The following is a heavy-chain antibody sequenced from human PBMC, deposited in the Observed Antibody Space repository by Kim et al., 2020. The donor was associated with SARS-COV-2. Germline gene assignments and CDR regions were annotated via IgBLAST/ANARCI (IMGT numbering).Heavy chain of an antibody. CDR1: GVSFSSYY. D-gene: IGHD6-6*01. Sequence: SETLSLTCAVYGVSFSSYYWSWIRQPPGKGLEWIGEVNHSGSSNYNLSLKSRVTISGDKSKNQFSLRLSSVTAADTAVYYCARGSSIAARPRDWYFDLWGRGTLAIVSS. CDR2: VNHSGSS. J-gene: IGHJ2*01. V-gene: IGHV4-34*01. CDR3: ARGSSIAARPRDWYFDL.